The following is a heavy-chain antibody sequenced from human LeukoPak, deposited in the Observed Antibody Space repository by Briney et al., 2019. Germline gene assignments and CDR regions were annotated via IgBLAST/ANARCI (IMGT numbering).Heavy chain of an antibody. CDR2: INQGGHAK. V-gene: IGHV3-7*05. CDR3: VRDMDV. CDR1: GFTFSSYG. Sequence: PGGSLRLTCVTSGFTFSSYGMSWVRQAPGKGLEWVAKINQGGHAKNYVDSVKGRFTISRDNRKNSLYLQLNSLRAEDTAVHLCVRDMDVWARGTGVTVSS. J-gene: IGHJ6*02.